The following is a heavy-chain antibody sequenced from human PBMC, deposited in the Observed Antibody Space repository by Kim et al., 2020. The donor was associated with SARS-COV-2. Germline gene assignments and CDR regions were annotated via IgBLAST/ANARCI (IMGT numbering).Heavy chain of an antibody. J-gene: IGHJ3*02. CDR3: ARATYYYDSSGYSADAFDI. Sequence: SVKVSCKASGGTFSSYAISWVRQAPGQGLEWMGRIIPILGIANYAQKFQGRVTITADKSTSTAYMELSSLRSEDTAVYYCARATYYYDSSGYSADAFDIWGQGTMVTVSS. CDR2: IIPILGIA. CDR1: GGTFSSYA. D-gene: IGHD3-22*01. V-gene: IGHV1-69*04.